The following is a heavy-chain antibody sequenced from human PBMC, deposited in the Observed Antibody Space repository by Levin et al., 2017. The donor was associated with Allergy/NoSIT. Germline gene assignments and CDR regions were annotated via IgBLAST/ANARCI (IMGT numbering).Heavy chain of an antibody. V-gene: IGHV4-59*01. CDR3: ARDRGSYDYVWGSYRPTIRGDYDYDGMDV. CDR2: IYYSGST. CDR1: GGSIRSYY. Sequence: SQTLSLTCTVSGGSIRSYYWSWIRQPPGKGLEWIGYIYYSGSTNYNPSLKSRVTISVDTSKNQFSLKLSSVTAADTAVYYCARDRGSYDYVWGSYRPTIRGDYDYDGMDVWGQGTTVTVSS. J-gene: IGHJ6*02. D-gene: IGHD3-16*02.